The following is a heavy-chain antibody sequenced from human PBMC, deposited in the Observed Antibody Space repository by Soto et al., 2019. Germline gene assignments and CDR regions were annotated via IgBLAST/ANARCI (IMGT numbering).Heavy chain of an antibody. CDR1: GGSISSSSYY. V-gene: IGHV4-39*01. Sequence: SETLSLTCTVSGGSISSSSYYWGWIRQPPGKGLEWIGSIYYSGSTYYNPSLKSRVTISVDTSKNQFSLKLSSVTAADTAVYYCARSIAADPYYFYYWGQATLVTVSS. J-gene: IGHJ4*02. CDR3: ARSIAADPYYFYY. CDR2: IYYSGST. D-gene: IGHD6-13*01.